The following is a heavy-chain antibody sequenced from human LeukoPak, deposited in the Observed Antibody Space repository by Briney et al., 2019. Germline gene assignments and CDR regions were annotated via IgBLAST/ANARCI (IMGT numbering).Heavy chain of an antibody. Sequence: PSETLSLTCSVSGGSISSYYWTWVRQPPGKGLEWIGYIYYSGGTNYNPSLKSRVTMSIDTSKNQFSLQLSSVTAADTAVYYCASALQGGFDYWGQGTLVTVSS. J-gene: IGHJ4*02. D-gene: IGHD2-15*01. CDR3: ASALQGGFDY. CDR2: IYYSGGT. CDR1: GGSISSYY. V-gene: IGHV4-59*01.